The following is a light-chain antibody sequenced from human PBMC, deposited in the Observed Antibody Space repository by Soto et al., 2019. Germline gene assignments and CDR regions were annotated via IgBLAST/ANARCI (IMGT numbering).Light chain of an antibody. CDR3: QQYNSYSPT. Sequence: DIQMTQSPSTLSASVGDRVTITCRASQSISSWLAWYQQKPGKAPKLLIYDASSLESGVPSRFSGSGSGTEFTLTISSLQPDDFETWYCQQYNSYSPTFGQGTKVEIK. CDR2: DAS. CDR1: QSISSW. J-gene: IGKJ1*01. V-gene: IGKV1-5*01.